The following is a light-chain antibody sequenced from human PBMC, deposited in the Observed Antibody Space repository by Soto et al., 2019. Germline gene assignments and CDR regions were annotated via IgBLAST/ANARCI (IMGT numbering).Light chain of an antibody. J-gene: IGKJ2*01. CDR2: GAF. CDR1: QSVGSN. V-gene: IGKV3-15*01. Sequence: VLTQSPATLSVSPGERATLSCRTSQSVGSNLAWYQQKPGQAPRLLIYGAFIRAPGFPVTFRGTGSGSEFTLTISSLQSEDGALYYCQQYDKWPYTFGQGTHLEIK. CDR3: QQYDKWPYT.